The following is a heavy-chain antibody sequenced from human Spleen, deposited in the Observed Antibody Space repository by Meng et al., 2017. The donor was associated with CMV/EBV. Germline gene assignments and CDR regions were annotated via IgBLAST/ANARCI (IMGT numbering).Heavy chain of an antibody. Sequence: KVSCKTSGYSFTSYWIAWVRQMPGKGLEWMGLIYPGDSDTTYSPSFQGRATISADKSISTTYLQWSSLKASDTAMYYCARQFDTRTWDNWFDPWGQGTLVTVSS. D-gene: IGHD2-2*01. CDR2: IYPGDSDT. J-gene: IGHJ5*02. V-gene: IGHV5-51*01. CDR3: ARQFDTRTWDNWFDP. CDR1: GYSFTSYW.